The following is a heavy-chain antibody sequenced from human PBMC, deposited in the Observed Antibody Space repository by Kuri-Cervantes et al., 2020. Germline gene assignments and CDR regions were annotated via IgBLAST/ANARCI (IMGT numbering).Heavy chain of an antibody. CDR1: GFTVSSNY. J-gene: IGHJ6*02. D-gene: IGHD1-26*01. CDR3: ARDGPGSGYGMDV. V-gene: IGHV3-30-3*01. Sequence: GESLKISCAASGFTVSSNYMGWVRQAPGKGLEWVAVISYDGSNKYYADSVKGRFTISRDNSKNALYLQMNSLRAEDTAVYYCARDGPGSGYGMDVWGQGTTVTVSS. CDR2: ISYDGSNK.